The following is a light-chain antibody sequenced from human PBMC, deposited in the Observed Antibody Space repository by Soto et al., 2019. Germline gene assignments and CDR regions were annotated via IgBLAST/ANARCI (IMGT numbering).Light chain of an antibody. CDR3: QYYDSYSWT. CDR1: QSIRDW. Sequence: DIQMTQSPSTLSASVGDRVTITCRASQSIRDWLAWYQQKPGKAPKFLIYKASNLESGVPSRFSGSGSGTDFTLTISSVQPDDFATYYCQYYDSYSWTFGQGTKVEIK. V-gene: IGKV1-5*03. CDR2: KAS. J-gene: IGKJ1*01.